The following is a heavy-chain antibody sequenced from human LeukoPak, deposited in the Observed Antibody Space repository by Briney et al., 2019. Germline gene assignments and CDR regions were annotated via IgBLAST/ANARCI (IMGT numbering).Heavy chain of an antibody. CDR3: ARVARRGAFDI. D-gene: IGHD6-6*01. J-gene: IGHJ3*02. Sequence: SETLSLTRTVSGGSISSSSYYWGWIRQPPGKGLEWIGSIYYSGSTYYNPSLKSRVTISVDTSKNQFSLKLSSVTAADTAVYYCARVARRGAFDIWGQGTMVTVSS. V-gene: IGHV4-39*01. CDR2: IYYSGST. CDR1: GGSISSSSYY.